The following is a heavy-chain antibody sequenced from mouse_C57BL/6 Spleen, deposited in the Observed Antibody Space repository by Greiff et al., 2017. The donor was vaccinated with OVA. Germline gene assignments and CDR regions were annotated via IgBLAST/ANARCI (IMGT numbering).Heavy chain of an antibody. CDR3: ARYYYGSSYVGFYWYLDV. D-gene: IGHD1-1*01. J-gene: IGHJ1*03. V-gene: IGHV1-55*01. CDR1: GYTFTSYW. CDR2: IYPGSGST. Sequence: QFQLQQPGAELVKPGASVKMSCKASGYTFTSYWITWVKQRPGQGLEWIGDIYPGSGSTNYNEKFKSKATLTVDTSSSTAYMQLSSLTSEDSAVYYCARYYYGSSYVGFYWYLDVWGTGTTVTVSS.